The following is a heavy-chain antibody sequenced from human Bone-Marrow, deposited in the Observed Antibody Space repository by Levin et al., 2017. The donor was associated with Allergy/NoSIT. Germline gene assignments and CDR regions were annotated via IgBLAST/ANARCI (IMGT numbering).Heavy chain of an antibody. CDR2: IYYSGIT. D-gene: IGHD6-13*01. CDR3: AREGTRSSSWHYS. Sequence: KSSETLSLTCTVSGGSMSSNIYYWGWLRQPPGKGLEWIGSIYYSGITYYNPSLKSRVTISVDTSKNQFSLKVNSVTAADTAVYYCAREGTRSSSWHYSWGQGTLVTVSS. J-gene: IGHJ4*02. CDR1: GGSMSSNIYY. V-gene: IGHV4-39*02.